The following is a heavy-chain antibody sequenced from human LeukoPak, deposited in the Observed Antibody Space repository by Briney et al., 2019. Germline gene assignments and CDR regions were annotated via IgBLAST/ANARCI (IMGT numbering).Heavy chain of an antibody. CDR2: ISYDGSNK. V-gene: IGHV3-30-3*02. D-gene: IGHD5-18*01. Sequence: PGGSLRLSCAASGFTFSSYAMHWVRQAPGKGLEWVALISYDGSNKYYADSVKGRFTISRDNSKNTLYLQMHSLRVEDTAVYYCAQGRLGYSYGAFDHWGQGTLVTVSS. J-gene: IGHJ4*02. CDR3: AQGRLGYSYGAFDH. CDR1: GFTFSSYA.